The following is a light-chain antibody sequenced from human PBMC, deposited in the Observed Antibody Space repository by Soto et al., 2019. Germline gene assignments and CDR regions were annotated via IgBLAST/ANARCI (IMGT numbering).Light chain of an antibody. CDR2: LNSDGSH. CDR1: SGHSSYA. Sequence: QSVLTQSTSASASLGASVKLTCTLSSGHSSYAIAWHQQQPEKGPRYLMKLNSDGSHSKGDGIPDRFSGSSSGAERYLTISSLQSEDEADYYCQTWGTGTVVFGGGTKLTVL. CDR3: QTWGTGTVV. V-gene: IGLV4-69*01. J-gene: IGLJ2*01.